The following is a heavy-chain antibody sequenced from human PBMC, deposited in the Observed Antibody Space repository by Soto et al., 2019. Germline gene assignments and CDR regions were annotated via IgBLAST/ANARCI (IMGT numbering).Heavy chain of an antibody. CDR1: GGTCSGYA. V-gene: IGHV3-23*01. CDR2: ISGSGGST. D-gene: IGHD2-15*01. Sequence: AGGSLRLCWAAAGGTCSGYARSWVLQAPGKGLEWVSAISGSGGSTYYADSVKGRFTISRDNSKNTLYLQMNSLRAEDTAVYYCAKDPEDMAPYYYGMDVWGQGTTVTVSS. J-gene: IGHJ6*02. CDR3: AKDPEDMAPYYYGMDV.